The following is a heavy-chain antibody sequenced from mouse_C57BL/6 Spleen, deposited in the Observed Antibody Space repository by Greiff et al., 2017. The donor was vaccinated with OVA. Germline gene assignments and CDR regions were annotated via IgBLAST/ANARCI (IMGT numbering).Heavy chain of an antibody. CDR2: IYPGSGST. CDR1: GYTFTSYW. D-gene: IGHD2-12*01. Sequence: QVQLQQSGAELVKPGASVKMSCKASGYTFTSYWITWVKQRPGQGLEWIGDIYPGSGSTNYNEKFKSKATLTVDTSSSTAYMQLSSLTSEDSAVYYCARAYPYDGYFDYWGQGTTLTVSS. CDR3: ARAYPYDGYFDY. V-gene: IGHV1-55*01. J-gene: IGHJ2*01.